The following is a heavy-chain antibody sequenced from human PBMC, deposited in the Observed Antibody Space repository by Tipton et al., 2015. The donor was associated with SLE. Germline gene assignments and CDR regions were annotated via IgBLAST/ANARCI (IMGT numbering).Heavy chain of an antibody. CDR1: GGSMNTYY. CDR2: IYYSGTT. V-gene: IGHV4-59*01. CDR3: ARSAGYGSNWAHFDY. D-gene: IGHD6-13*01. J-gene: IGHJ4*02. Sequence: TLSLTCTVSGGSMNTYYWSWIRQPPGKGLEWIGYIYYSGTTNYNSSLKSRVTISVDTSKNQFSLKLNSVTAADTAVYYCARSAGYGSNWAHFDYWGQGTLVTVSS.